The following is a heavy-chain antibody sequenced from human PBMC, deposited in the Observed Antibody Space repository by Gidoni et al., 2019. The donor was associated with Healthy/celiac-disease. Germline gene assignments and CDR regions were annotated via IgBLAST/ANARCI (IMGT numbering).Heavy chain of an antibody. CDR3: AKEEVAVTTYFDY. D-gene: IGHD1-1*01. J-gene: IGHJ4*02. CDR2: ISYDGSNK. V-gene: IGHV3-30*18. Sequence: QVQLVESGGGVVQPGSSLRLSCAASGFTFSSYGMHWVRQAPGKGLEWVAVISYDGSNKYYADSVKGRFTISRDNSKNTLYLQMNSLRAEDTAVYYCAKEEVAVTTYFDYWGQGTLVTVSS. CDR1: GFTFSSYG.